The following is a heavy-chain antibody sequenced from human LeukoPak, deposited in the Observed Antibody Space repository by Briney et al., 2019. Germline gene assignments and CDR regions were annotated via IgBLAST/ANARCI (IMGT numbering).Heavy chain of an antibody. CDR1: GFTFSSYA. CDR2: ISSGSVYR. Sequence: PGGSLRLSCAASGFTFSSYAMNWVRQAPGKGLEWVSCISSGSVYRFYADSVKGRFTISRDNAKNSLYLQMNSLRAEDTAVYYCARARAETYYYGMDVWGQGTTVTVSS. V-gene: IGHV3-21*01. J-gene: IGHJ6*02. CDR3: ARARAETYYYGMDV.